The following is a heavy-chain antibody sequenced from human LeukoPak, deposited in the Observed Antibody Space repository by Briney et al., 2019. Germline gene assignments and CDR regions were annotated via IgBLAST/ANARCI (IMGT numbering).Heavy chain of an antibody. V-gene: IGHV1-2*06. CDR2: INPNSGGT. Sequence: ASVKVSCKASGYTFTGYYMHWVRQAPGQGLEWMGRINPNSGGTNYAQKFQGRVTMTRDTSISTAYMELSRLRSDDTAVYYCAIVYCSSTSCSFDYWGQGTLVTASS. J-gene: IGHJ4*02. CDR1: GYTFTGYY. D-gene: IGHD2-2*01. CDR3: AIVYCSSTSCSFDY.